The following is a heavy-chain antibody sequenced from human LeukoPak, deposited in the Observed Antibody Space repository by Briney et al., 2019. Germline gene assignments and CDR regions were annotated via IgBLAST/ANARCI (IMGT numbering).Heavy chain of an antibody. CDR2: IYFSGYT. J-gene: IGHJ6*03. CDR3: GRSEPGAQKDTYYNHYYYMDV. V-gene: IGHV4-59*11. CDR1: GGSISSHY. Sequence: PSETLSLTCVVSGGSISSHYWSWIRQPPGKGLEWIGYIYFSGYTNYNPSLKSRVTLSADTSNNQFSLRLSSVTAADTAVYFCGRSEPGAQKDTYYNHYYYMDVWGKGTTVTVSS. D-gene: IGHD3-10*01.